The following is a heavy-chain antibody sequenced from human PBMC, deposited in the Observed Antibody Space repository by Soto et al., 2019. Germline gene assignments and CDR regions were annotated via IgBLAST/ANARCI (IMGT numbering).Heavy chain of an antibody. J-gene: IGHJ6*02. CDR3: ATDLRILTGYYGMDV. CDR1: GYTFTSYA. Sequence: GASVKVSCKASGYTFTSYAMHWVRQAPRQRLEWMGWINAGNGNTIYAQKFQGRVTMTEDTSTDTAYMELSSLRSEDTAVYYCATDLRILTGYYGMDVWGQGTTVTVSS. V-gene: IGHV1-3*01. CDR2: INAGNGNT. D-gene: IGHD3-9*01.